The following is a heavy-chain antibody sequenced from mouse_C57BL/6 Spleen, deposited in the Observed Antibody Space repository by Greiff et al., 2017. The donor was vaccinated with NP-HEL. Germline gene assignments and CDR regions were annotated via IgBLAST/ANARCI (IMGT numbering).Heavy chain of an antibody. D-gene: IGHD1-1*01. Sequence: QVQLKESGAELVRPGTSVKVSCKASGYAFTNYLIEWVKQRPGQGLEWIGVINPGSGGTNYNEKFKGKATLTADKSSSTAYMQLSSLTSEDSAVYFCARRYDSYAMDYWGHGASVTVSS. CDR2: INPGSGGT. V-gene: IGHV1-54*01. CDR3: ARRYDSYAMDY. J-gene: IGHJ4*01. CDR1: GYAFTNYL.